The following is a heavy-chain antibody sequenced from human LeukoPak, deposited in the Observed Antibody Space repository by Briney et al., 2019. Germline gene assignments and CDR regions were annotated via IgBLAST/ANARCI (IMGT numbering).Heavy chain of an antibody. J-gene: IGHJ4*02. CDR2: IRYDGSNK. Sequence: PGGSLRLSCAASGFTFSSYNMNWVRQAPGKGLEWVAFIRYDGSNKYYADSVKGRFTISRDNSKNTLYLQMNSLRAEDTAVYYCANPSGSYPTLFDYWGQGTLVTVSS. CDR1: GFTFSSYN. CDR3: ANPSGSYPTLFDY. D-gene: IGHD1-26*01. V-gene: IGHV3-30*02.